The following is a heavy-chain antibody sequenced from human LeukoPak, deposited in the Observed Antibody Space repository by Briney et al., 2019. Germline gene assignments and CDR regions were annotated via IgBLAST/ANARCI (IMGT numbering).Heavy chain of an antibody. CDR2: IHPDDSDT. J-gene: IGHJ4*02. V-gene: IGHV5-51*01. Sequence: GESLKISCKGSGYNFTSYWIGWVRQMPGKGLEWMGIIHPDDSDTRYSPSFQGQVTISADKSISTAYLQWSSLKASDTAMYYCARTSGNSYFDYWGQGTLVTVSS. D-gene: IGHD4-23*01. CDR1: GYNFTSYW. CDR3: ARTSGNSYFDY.